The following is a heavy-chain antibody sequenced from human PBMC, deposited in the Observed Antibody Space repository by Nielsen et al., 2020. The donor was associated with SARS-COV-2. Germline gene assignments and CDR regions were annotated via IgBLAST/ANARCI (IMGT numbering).Heavy chain of an antibody. Sequence: GGSLRLSCAASGFTFSSYAMHWVRQAPGKGLEWVSSISSSSSYIYYADSVKGRFTISRDNAKNSLYLQMNSLRAEDTAVYYCAREYSSSSYFDYWGQGTLVTVSS. CDR3: AREYSSSSYFDY. D-gene: IGHD6-6*01. CDR1: GFTFSSYA. J-gene: IGHJ4*02. CDR2: ISSSSSYI. V-gene: IGHV3-21*01.